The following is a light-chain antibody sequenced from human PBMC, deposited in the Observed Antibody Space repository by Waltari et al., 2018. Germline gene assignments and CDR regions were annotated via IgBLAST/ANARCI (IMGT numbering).Light chain of an antibody. V-gene: IGKV2-30*02. CDR1: QSLVHSDGKTY. Sequence: DVVMTQSPLSLPVTLGQPASISCRSRQSLVHSDGKTYLNWFHQRPGQSPRRLIYKVSNRDSGVPDRFSGSGSGTEFTLNINRVEAEDVGVYYCMQGTHWPWTFGQGTKVEIK. CDR3: MQGTHWPWT. CDR2: KVS. J-gene: IGKJ1*01.